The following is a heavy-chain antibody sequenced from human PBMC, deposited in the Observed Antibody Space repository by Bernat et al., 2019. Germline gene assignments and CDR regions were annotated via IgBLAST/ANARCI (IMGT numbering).Heavy chain of an antibody. V-gene: IGHV5-51*03. CDR3: ARREMATITGYFDY. J-gene: IGHJ4*02. CDR1: GYSFTSYW. CDR2: IYPGYSDT. D-gene: IGHD5-24*01. Sequence: EVQLVRSGAEVKKPGESLKISCKGSGYSFTSYWIGWVRQLPGKGLEWMGIIYPGYSDTRYSPSFQGQVTISAEKYISTAYLQWSSMKASDTAMYYFARREMATITGYFDYWGQGTLVTVSS.